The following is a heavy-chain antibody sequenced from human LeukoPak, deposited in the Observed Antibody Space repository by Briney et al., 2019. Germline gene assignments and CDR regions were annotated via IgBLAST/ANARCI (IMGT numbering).Heavy chain of an antibody. CDR3: ARGFSSGWFVF. CDR2: INHSGSP. Sequence: SETLSLTCAVHGGSFGTYYWSWLRQPPGKGLEWVGEINHSGSPSYNPSLESRVTISVDTSKNHFSLKLSSVTAVDTAVYYCARGFSSGWFVFWGQGALVTVSS. V-gene: IGHV4-34*01. D-gene: IGHD6-19*01. CDR1: GGSFGTYY. J-gene: IGHJ4*02.